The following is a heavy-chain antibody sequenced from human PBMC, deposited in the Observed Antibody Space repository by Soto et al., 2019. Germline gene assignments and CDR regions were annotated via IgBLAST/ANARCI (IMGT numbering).Heavy chain of an antibody. D-gene: IGHD5-18*01. V-gene: IGHV4-31*03. CDR2: IYYSGST. CDR1: GGSISSGGYY. J-gene: IGHJ5*02. CDR3: AAVRGYSYGLRGVTGWFDP. Sequence: SETLSLTCTVSGGSISSGGYYWSWIRQHPGKGLEWIGYIYYSGSTYYNPSLKSRVTISVDTSKNQFSLKLSSVTAADTAVYYCAAVRGYSYGLRGVTGWFDPWGQGSLVTVSS.